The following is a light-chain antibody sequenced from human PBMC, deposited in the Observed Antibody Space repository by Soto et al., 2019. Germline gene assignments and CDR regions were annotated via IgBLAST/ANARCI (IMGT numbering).Light chain of an antibody. CDR1: KNDIGVYYF. Sequence: QSALTQPPSASGSPGQSVTISCTGTKNDIGVYYFVSWYQHHPGKAPRLIIYEVVQRPSGVPDRFSGSKSGNTASLTVSGLQAADEGDYFCKSYAGSNTYVFGSGTKLTVL. CDR3: KSYAGSNTYV. J-gene: IGLJ1*01. V-gene: IGLV2-8*01. CDR2: EVV.